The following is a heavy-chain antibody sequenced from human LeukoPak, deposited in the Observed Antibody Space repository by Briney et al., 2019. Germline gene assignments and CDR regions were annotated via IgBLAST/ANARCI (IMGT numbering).Heavy chain of an antibody. CDR1: GVTFSGDS. D-gene: IGHD6-19*01. CDR2: IISSSSYI. Sequence: GGALRVSCAASGVTFSGDSMNCVCQAPGKGLEWVSSIISSSSYIYYADSVKGRFTISRDNAKNSLYLQMNSLRAEDTAVYYCARDGYSSGWIDAFDLWGQGTMVTVSS. CDR3: ARDGYSSGWIDAFDL. J-gene: IGHJ3*01. V-gene: IGHV3-21*01.